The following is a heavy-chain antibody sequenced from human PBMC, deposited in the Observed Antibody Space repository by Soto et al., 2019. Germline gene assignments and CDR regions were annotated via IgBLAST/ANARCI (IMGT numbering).Heavy chain of an antibody. Sequence: AETLSLTCTVSGGSISSYYWSWIRQPPGKGLEWIGYIYYSGSTNYNPSLKSRVTISVDTSKNQFSLKLSSVTAADTAVYYCARYYYYGSGSLFYYYYGMDVWGQGTTVNVSS. J-gene: IGHJ6*02. CDR2: IYYSGST. D-gene: IGHD3-10*01. CDR1: GGSISSYY. V-gene: IGHV4-59*01. CDR3: ARYYYYGSGSLFYYYYGMDV.